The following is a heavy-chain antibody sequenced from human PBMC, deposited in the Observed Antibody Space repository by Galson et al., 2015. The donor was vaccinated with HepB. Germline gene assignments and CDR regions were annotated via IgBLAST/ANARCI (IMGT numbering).Heavy chain of an antibody. V-gene: IGHV3-23*01. Sequence: SLRLSCAASGFTFSSYAMSWVRQAPGKGLEWVSAISGSGGSTYYADSVKGRFTISRDNSKNTLYLQMNSLRAEDTAVYYCAKTIAVAGKGGNSGGFFDYWGQGTLVTVSS. CDR1: GFTFSSYA. CDR3: AKTIAVAGKGGNSGGFFDY. D-gene: IGHD6-19*01. CDR2: ISGSGGST. J-gene: IGHJ4*02.